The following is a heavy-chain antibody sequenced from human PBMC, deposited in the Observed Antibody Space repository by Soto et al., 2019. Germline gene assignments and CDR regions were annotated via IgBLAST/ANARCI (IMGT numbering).Heavy chain of an antibody. CDR1: GGTFSSYA. J-gene: IGHJ5*02. Sequence: QVQLVQSGAEVKKPGSSVKVSCKASGGTFSSYAISWVRQAPGQGLEWMGGIIPIFGTANYAQKFQGRVTITAAESTSTAYMELSSLRSEDTAVYYCARDRPSIAAAGTHNWFDPWGQGTLVTVSS. CDR2: IIPIFGTA. CDR3: ARDRPSIAAAGTHNWFDP. V-gene: IGHV1-69*01. D-gene: IGHD6-13*01.